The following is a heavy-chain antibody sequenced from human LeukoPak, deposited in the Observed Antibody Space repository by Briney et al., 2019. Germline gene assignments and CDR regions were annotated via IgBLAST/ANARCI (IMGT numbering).Heavy chain of an antibody. CDR1: GGSFSGYY. CDR3: ARADIAVAGTGVDY. D-gene: IGHD6-19*01. Sequence: SETLSLTCAVYGGSFSGYYWSWIRQPPGKGLEWIGEINHSGSTNYNPSLKSRVTISVDTSKNQFSLKLSSVTAADTAVYCCARADIAVAGTGVDYWGQGTLVTVSS. J-gene: IGHJ4*02. V-gene: IGHV4-34*01. CDR2: INHSGST.